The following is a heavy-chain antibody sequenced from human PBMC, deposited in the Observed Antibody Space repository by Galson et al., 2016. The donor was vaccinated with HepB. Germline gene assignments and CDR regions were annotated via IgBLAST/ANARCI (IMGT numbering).Heavy chain of an antibody. CDR2: MNPNSGST. CDR1: GYSFLSYD. V-gene: IGHV1-8*01. Sequence: SVKVSCKASGYSFLSYDVTWVRQATGQGLEWMGWMNPNSGSTDYGQKFQGRVTMTANTSTQTVYMELNSLTIEDTGVYYCAKGSTGTLWNNWFDPWGQGTLVTFSS. D-gene: IGHD1-7*01. J-gene: IGHJ5*02. CDR3: AKGSTGTLWNNWFDP.